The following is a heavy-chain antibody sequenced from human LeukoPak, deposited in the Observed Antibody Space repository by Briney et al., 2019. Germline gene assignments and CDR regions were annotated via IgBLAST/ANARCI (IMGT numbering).Heavy chain of an antibody. CDR1: GGSISSGHYY. V-gene: IGHV4-30-4*08. J-gene: IGHJ6*03. D-gene: IGHD2-2*02. Sequence: PSQTLSLTCTVSGGSISSGHYYWSWIRQPPGKGLEWIGYIFYSGSTFYNPSLKSRITISVDRSKNQFSLKLTSVTAADTAVYYCARHLVVVPAVINYMDVWGKGTTVTVS. CDR2: IFYSGST. CDR3: ARHLVVVPAVINYMDV.